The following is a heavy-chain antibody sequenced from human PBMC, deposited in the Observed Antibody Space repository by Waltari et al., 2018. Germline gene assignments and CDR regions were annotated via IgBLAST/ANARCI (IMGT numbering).Heavy chain of an antibody. Sequence: QVQLQESAPGLVKPSGTLSLTCAVSGGSISSNTWWSWIRQPPGKGLEWIGEINHSGSTNYNPSLKSRVTISVDTSKNQFSLKLSSVTAADTAVYYCARSRGSSSWYKRAEYFQHWGQGTLVTVSS. CDR2: INHSGST. D-gene: IGHD6-13*01. CDR1: GGSISSNTW. J-gene: IGHJ1*01. V-gene: IGHV4-4*02. CDR3: ARSRGSSSWYKRAEYFQH.